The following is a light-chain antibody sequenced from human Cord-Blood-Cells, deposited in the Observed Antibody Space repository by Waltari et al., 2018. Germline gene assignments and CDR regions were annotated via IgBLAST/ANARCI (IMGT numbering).Light chain of an antibody. CDR3: QSYDSSLSGSKV. Sequence: QSVLTQPPSVSGAPGQRVTISCTGRSSNIGAGYHVHWYQQLPGTAPKLLIYGNSNRPSGVPDRFSGSKSGTSASLAITGLQAEDEADYYCQSYDSSLSGSKVFGTGTKVTVL. V-gene: IGLV1-40*01. J-gene: IGLJ1*01. CDR2: GNS. CDR1: SSNIGAGYH.